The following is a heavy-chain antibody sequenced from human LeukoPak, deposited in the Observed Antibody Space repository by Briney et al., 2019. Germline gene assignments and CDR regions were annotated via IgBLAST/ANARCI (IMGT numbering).Heavy chain of an antibody. V-gene: IGHV4-34*01. CDR2: INHSGST. Sequence: SETLSLTCAVYGGSFSGYYWSWIRHPPGKGLEWIGEINHSGSTNYNPSLKSRVTISVDTSKNQFSLKLSSVTAADTAVYYCARETPLRWYFDLWGRGTLVTVSS. J-gene: IGHJ2*01. CDR1: GGSFSGYY. CDR3: ARETPLRWYFDL.